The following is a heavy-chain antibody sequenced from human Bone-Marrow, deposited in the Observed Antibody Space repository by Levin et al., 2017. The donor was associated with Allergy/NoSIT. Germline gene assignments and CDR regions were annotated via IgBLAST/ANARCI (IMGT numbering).Heavy chain of an antibody. D-gene: IGHD2-21*02. J-gene: IGHJ4*02. Sequence: GESLKISCAASGFFFSSYAMSWVRQAPGKGLEWDSGVSGDGSSKYYADSAKGRFTISRDNSKDTLYLQMNSLRAEDTALYYCVKEGGDGVGSNWFDYWGQGALVPVS. CDR2: VSGDGSSK. CDR1: GFFFSSYA. CDR3: VKEGGDGVGSNWFDY. V-gene: IGHV3-23*01.